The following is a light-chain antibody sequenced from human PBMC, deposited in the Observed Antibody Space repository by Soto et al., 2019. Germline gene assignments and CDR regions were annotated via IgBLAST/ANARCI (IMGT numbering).Light chain of an antibody. J-gene: IGKJ5*01. Sequence: DVVMTPSPLSLPVTLGQPASISCRSSQSLVFSDGNTYLNWFQQRPGQSPRRLIYKVSSRDSGVTDRFSGSGSGTDFTLKISRVEAEDVGVYYCMQGTLWPPITFGQGTRLEIK. CDR2: KVS. CDR1: QSLVFSDGNTY. V-gene: IGKV2-30*01. CDR3: MQGTLWPPIT.